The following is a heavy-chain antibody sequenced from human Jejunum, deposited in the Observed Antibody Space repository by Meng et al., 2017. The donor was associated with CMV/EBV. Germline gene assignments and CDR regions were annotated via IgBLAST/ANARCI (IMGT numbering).Heavy chain of an antibody. J-gene: IGHJ4*01. Sequence: QVQLVRSGADGKNPGASVKVSCRASGYSFTDYYIHWVRQATEQGLEWMGWISPNTGATNFAQNFQGRVTMTRDTSVSATYMELSSLTSDDTAVYFCARDPGGSSPVFDYWGQGTLVTVSS. D-gene: IGHD2-8*02. V-gene: IGHV1-2*02. CDR1: GYSFTDYY. CDR2: ISPNTGAT. CDR3: ARDPGGSSPVFDY.